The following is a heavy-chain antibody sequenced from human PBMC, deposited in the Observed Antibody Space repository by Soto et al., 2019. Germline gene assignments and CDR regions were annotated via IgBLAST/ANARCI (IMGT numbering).Heavy chain of an antibody. Sequence: QVQLQESGPGLVKPSETLSLTCTVSGGSISSYYWSWIRQPPGKGLEWIGYIYYSGSTNYNPSLKSRVTISVDTSKNQFSLELSSVTAADTAVYYCATSRGDYGPYPPYFDYWGQGTLVTVSS. V-gene: IGHV4-59*01. J-gene: IGHJ4*02. CDR3: ATSRGDYGPYPPYFDY. CDR2: IYYSGST. CDR1: GGSISSYY. D-gene: IGHD4-17*01.